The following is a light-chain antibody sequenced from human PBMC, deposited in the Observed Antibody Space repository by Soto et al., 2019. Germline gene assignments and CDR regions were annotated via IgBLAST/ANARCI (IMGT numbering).Light chain of an antibody. J-gene: IGLJ1*01. CDR2: DVS. CDR3: SSYTSSSTLGV. Sequence: QSALTQPASVSGSRGQSITISCTGTSSDVGGYNYVSWYQQHPGKAPKLMIYDVSNRPSGVSNRFSGSKSGNTASLTISGLQAEDEADYDCSSYTSSSTLGVFGTGTKLTVL. V-gene: IGLV2-14*01. CDR1: SSDVGGYNY.